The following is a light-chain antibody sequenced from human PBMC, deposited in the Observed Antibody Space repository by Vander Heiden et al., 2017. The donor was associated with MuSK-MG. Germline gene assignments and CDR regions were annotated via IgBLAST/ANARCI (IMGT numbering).Light chain of an antibody. Sequence: DIQMTQSPSSLSASVGDRVTITCRASQSISSYLNWYQQKPGKAPKLLIYAASSLQSGVPSRFSGSGSGTDFTLTMSRLQPEDFATYYCQQSDSTPSTFGGGTKVEIK. V-gene: IGKV1-39*01. CDR3: QQSDSTPST. CDR1: QSISSY. CDR2: AAS. J-gene: IGKJ4*01.